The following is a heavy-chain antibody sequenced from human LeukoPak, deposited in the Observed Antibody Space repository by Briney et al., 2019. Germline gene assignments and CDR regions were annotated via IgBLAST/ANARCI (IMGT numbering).Heavy chain of an antibody. CDR3: ARRTPDYYYYYMDV. CDR2: ISGSGGST. Sequence: GGSLRLSCAASGFTFSSYAMSWVRQTPGKGREWVSTISGSGGSTYYADSVKGRFTISRDNSKNTLYLQMNSLRAEDTAVYYCARRTPDYYYYYMDVWGKGTTVTVSS. V-gene: IGHV3-23*01. J-gene: IGHJ6*03. CDR1: GFTFSSYA.